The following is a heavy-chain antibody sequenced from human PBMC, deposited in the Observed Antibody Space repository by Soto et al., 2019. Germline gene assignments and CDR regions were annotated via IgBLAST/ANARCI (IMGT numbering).Heavy chain of an antibody. CDR1: GFSLNTRDLG. Sequence: QITLKESGPTLVKPTETLTLTCTFSGFSLNTRDLGVGWIRQPPGKALEWLAIIYWDDSKNYSPSLKSRLTNTKDTSKHQVLLTVTEMDPVDTATHYCAQRGRGHFDSWGQGTMVTVSS. CDR3: AQRGRGHFDS. D-gene: IGHD3-10*01. CDR2: IYWDDSK. J-gene: IGHJ4*02. V-gene: IGHV2-5*02.